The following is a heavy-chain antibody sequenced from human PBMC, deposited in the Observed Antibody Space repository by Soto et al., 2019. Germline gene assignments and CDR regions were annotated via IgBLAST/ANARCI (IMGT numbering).Heavy chain of an antibody. Sequence: GASVKVSCKASGYTFTSFYIHWVPQAPGQGLEWMGIINPSGGGTSYAQKFQGRVTMTRDTSTSTVYMELSSLRSEDTAVYYCARDRPTSIDYCYGMEGWGQGTTVNVSS. D-gene: IGHD6-6*01. V-gene: IGHV1-46*03. CDR3: ARDRPTSIDYCYGMEG. CDR1: GYTFTSFY. CDR2: INPSGGGT. J-gene: IGHJ6*02.